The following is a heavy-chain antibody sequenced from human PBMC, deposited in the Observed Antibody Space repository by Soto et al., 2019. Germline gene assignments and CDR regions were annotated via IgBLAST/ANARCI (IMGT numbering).Heavy chain of an antibody. CDR3: ARYYGAILFDY. V-gene: IGHV4-59*01. CDR2: IYYSGST. Sequence: SETLSLTCTVSGGSISSYYWSWIRQPPGKGLEWIGYIYYSGSTNYNPSLKSRVTISVDTSKNQFSLKLSSVTAADTAVYYCARYYGAILFDYWGQGTLVTVS. D-gene: IGHD4-17*01. J-gene: IGHJ4*02. CDR1: GGSISSYY.